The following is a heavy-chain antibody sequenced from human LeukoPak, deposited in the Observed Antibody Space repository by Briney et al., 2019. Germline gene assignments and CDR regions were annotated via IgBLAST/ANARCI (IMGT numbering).Heavy chain of an antibody. CDR1: GFTFSSYA. J-gene: IGHJ5*02. Sequence: GGSLRLSCAASGFTFSSYAMHWVRQAPGKGLEWVAVISYDGSNKYYADSVKGRFTISRDNSKNTLYLQMNSLRAEDTAVYYCARDGYSSSFSFDPWGQGTLVTVSS. CDR2: ISYDGSNK. D-gene: IGHD6-6*01. V-gene: IGHV3-30-3*01. CDR3: ARDGYSSSFSFDP.